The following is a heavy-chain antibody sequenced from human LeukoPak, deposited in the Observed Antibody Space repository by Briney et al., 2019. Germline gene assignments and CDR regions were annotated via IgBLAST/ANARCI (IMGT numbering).Heavy chain of an antibody. Sequence: GSLLLSCAASGFTFMSYSMNWVRQAPGKGLEWVSYIRSRPPTIYYADSVKGRFTISRDDAKNSPYLQMNSLRAEDTATYYCVRDHHWGFDSWGQGTQVTVSS. J-gene: IGHJ4*02. CDR3: VRDHHWGFDS. CDR1: GFTFMSYS. D-gene: IGHD7-27*01. CDR2: IRSRPPTI. V-gene: IGHV3-48*01.